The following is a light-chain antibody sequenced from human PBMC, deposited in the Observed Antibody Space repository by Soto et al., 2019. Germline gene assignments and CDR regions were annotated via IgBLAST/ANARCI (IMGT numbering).Light chain of an antibody. J-gene: IGKJ5*01. Sequence: EIVMTQSPATLSVSPGAGAPLSCRARQSVSSNLAWYQQKPGQAPRLLIYGASTRATGIPARFSGSGSGTEFTLTVSSLQSEDFGIYYCQQYNNWPPITFGQGTRLEIK. V-gene: IGKV3D-15*01. CDR3: QQYNNWPPIT. CDR2: GAS. CDR1: QSVSSN.